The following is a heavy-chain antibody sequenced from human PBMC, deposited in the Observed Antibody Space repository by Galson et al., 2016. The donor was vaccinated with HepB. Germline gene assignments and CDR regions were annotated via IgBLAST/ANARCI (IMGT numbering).Heavy chain of an antibody. Sequence: SVKVSCKASGYTFTSYDINWVRQATGQGPEWMGWIIRMFGTVNYARKFQGRVTISADDSASTVYMELSGLRSDDTAVYYCARSQIVATFTGFAYWGQGTRVTVSP. CDR1: GYTFTSYD. J-gene: IGHJ4*02. D-gene: IGHD5-12*01. CDR2: IIRMFGTV. CDR3: ARSQIVATFTGFAY. V-gene: IGHV1-69*13.